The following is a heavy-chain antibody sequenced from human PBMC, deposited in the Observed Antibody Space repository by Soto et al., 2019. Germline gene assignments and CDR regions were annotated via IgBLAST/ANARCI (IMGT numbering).Heavy chain of an antibody. V-gene: IGHV3-49*03. J-gene: IGHJ4*02. Sequence: EVQLVESGGGLVQPGRSLRLSCTASGFTFGVYAMSWFPQAPGKGLEWVGVIRSKAYGGTTEYAASVKGRFTSSRDDCKSIAYVQMNSLKTEDTDVYYCTRVAATTPFAYWGQGTLVTVSS. D-gene: IGHD2-15*01. CDR2: IRSKAYGGTT. CDR3: TRVAATTPFAY. CDR1: GFTFGVYA.